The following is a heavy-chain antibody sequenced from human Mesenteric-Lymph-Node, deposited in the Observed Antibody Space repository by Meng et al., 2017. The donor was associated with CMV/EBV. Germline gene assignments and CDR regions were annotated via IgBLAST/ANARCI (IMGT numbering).Heavy chain of an antibody. D-gene: IGHD3-3*01. J-gene: IGHJ4*02. V-gene: IGHV3-7*01. CDR2: IKQDGSEK. CDR1: GFTFSRYC. Sequence: GESLKISCAVSGFTFSRYCMTWVRQAPGKGLEWVAKIKQDGSEKYFVDSVMKGQFTISRDNAKNSLYLQMNSLRAEDTAVYYCARGRAKSGYYTGGYYWGQGTLVTVSS. CDR3: ARGRAKSGYYTGGYY.